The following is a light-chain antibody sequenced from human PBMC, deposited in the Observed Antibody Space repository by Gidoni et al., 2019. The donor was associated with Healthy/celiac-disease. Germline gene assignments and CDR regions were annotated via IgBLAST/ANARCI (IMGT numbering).Light chain of an antibody. CDR3: QQYGSSLYX. CDR1: QSVSSSD. CDR2: GAS. Sequence: EIVLPQSPGTLSLSPGERATLSCRASQSVSSSDLAWYQQKPGQAPRLLIYGASSRATGIPDRFSGSGSGTDFTLTISRLEPEDFAVYYCQQYGSSLYXXXQGTKLEI. V-gene: IGKV3-20*01. J-gene: IGKJ2*01.